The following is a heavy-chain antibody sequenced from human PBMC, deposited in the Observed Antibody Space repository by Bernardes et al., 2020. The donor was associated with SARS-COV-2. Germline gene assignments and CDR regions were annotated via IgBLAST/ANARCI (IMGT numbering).Heavy chain of an antibody. CDR3: ARGGTSSIWFDP. Sequence: SETLSRTCTVSGGSISSNYWSGTRQAPGKGLEWIGNFYSSGSTNYNPSLNSRVTISVDMSKNQFSLKLSSVTTADTAVYYCARGGTSSIWFDPWGQGTLVTVSS. D-gene: IGHD2-2*01. CDR2: FYSSGST. V-gene: IGHV4-59*01. J-gene: IGHJ5*02. CDR1: GGSISSNY.